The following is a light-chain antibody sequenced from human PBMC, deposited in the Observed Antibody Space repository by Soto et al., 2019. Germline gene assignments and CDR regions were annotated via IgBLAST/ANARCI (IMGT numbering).Light chain of an antibody. Sequence: DIVMTQSPLSLPVTPGEPASISCRSSQSLLHSNGYNYLDWYLQKPGQSPQLLIYLGSNRASGVPDRFSGSGSGTDFTLKISRVEAEDVGVYYCMQALHTPPTFGQGTKAEIK. CDR3: MQALHTPPT. CDR2: LGS. CDR1: QSLLHSNGYNY. V-gene: IGKV2-28*01. J-gene: IGKJ1*01.